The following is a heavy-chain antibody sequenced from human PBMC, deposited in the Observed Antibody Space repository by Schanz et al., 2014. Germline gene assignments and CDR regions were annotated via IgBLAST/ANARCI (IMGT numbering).Heavy chain of an antibody. J-gene: IGHJ5*02. CDR1: GFTFSSYW. CDR2: IKSDGSST. V-gene: IGHV3-74*01. D-gene: IGHD3-10*01. Sequence: EVQLVESGGGLVQPGGSLRLSCAASGFTFSSYWMHWVRQVPGKGLVWVSRIKSDGSSTSYADSVKGRFTISRDNAKNTRDLQMNSLRAEDTAVYYCAGPALWFGDNSFDPWGEGTLVNVSS. CDR3: AGPALWFGDNSFDP.